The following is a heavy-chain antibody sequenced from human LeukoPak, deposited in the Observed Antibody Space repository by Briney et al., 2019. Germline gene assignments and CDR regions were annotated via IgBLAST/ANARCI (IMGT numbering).Heavy chain of an antibody. CDR3: ARVSVAGIFSYYYYYMDV. V-gene: IGHV4-39*07. D-gene: IGHD6-19*01. CDR2: IYYSGST. CDR1: GGSISSNSYY. Sequence: PSETLSLTCTVSGGSISSNSYYWGWIRQPPGKGLKWIGSIYYSGSTYYNPSLKSRVTISVDTSKNQFSLKLSSVTAADTAVYYCARVSVAGIFSYYYYYMDVWGKGTTVTVSS. J-gene: IGHJ6*03.